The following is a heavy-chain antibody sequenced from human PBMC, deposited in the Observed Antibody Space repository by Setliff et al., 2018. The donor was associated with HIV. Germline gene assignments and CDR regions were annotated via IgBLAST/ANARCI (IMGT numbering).Heavy chain of an antibody. CDR2: IGPAGYPT. Sequence: GGSLRLSCAASGFTFSNYAMGWVRQGPGKGLEWVSTIGPAGYPTHYAESVKGRFTISKDNSQNALYLQMTSLTDEDTAVYYCAKVFAFGVDGFDIWGQGTMVTVSS. CDR3: AKVFAFGVDGFDI. V-gene: IGHV3-23*01. J-gene: IGHJ3*02. D-gene: IGHD3-10*01. CDR1: GFTFSNYA.